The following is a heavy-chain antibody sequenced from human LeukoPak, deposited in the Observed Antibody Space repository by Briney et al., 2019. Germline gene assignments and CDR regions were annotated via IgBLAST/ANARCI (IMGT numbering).Heavy chain of an antibody. J-gene: IGHJ4*02. CDR1: GFTFSSYT. CDR2: ISSSSSTI. Sequence: GGSLRLSCAASGFTFSSYTMNWVRQAPGKGLECVSYISSSSSTIHYADSVKGRFTISRDNAKNSLYLQMNSLRDDDTAVYYCARGGELRGFDYWGQGTLVTVSS. CDR3: ARGGELRGFDY. V-gene: IGHV3-48*02. D-gene: IGHD1-26*01.